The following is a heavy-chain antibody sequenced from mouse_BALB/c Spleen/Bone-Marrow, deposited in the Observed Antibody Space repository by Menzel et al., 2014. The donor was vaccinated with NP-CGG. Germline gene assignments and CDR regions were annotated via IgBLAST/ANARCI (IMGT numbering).Heavy chain of an antibody. V-gene: IGHV7-3*02. J-gene: IGHJ4*01. CDR3: ARDGSYVDY. Sequence: EVHLVESGGGLVQPGGSLRLSCATSGFTFTDYYMSWVRQPPGKALEWLGFIRNKANGYTTEYSASVKGRFTISRDNSQSILYLQMNTLRAEDSATYYCARDGSYVDYWGQGTSVTVSS. CDR2: IRNKANGYTT. CDR1: GFTFTDYY. D-gene: IGHD1-1*02.